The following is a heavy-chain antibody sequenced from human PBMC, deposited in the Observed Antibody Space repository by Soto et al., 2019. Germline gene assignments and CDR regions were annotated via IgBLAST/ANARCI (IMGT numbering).Heavy chain of an antibody. CDR1: GFTFSSYG. V-gene: IGHV3-33*01. CDR3: ARVATVVTPLDY. CDR2: IWYDGSNK. D-gene: IGHD5-12*01. Sequence: PGGSLRLSCAASGFTFSSYGMHWVRQAPGKGLEWVAVIWYDGSNKYYADSVKGRFTISRDNSKNTLYLQMNSLRAEDTAVYYCARVATVVTPLDYWGQGTLVTVSS. J-gene: IGHJ4*02.